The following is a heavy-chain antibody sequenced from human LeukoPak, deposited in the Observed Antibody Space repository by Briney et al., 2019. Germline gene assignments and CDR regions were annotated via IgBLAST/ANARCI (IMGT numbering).Heavy chain of an antibody. CDR1: GFTFSSYT. Sequence: GGSLRLSCAASGFTFSSYTLNWVRQPPGKGLEWVSSISSAGGYIYYADSVKGRFTISRDNAKNSLYLQMNSLRAVDTAVYYCAREIVSSNSFDNWGQGTLVTVSS. CDR2: ISSAGGYI. D-gene: IGHD2-2*01. J-gene: IGHJ4*02. V-gene: IGHV3-21*01. CDR3: AREIVSSNSFDN.